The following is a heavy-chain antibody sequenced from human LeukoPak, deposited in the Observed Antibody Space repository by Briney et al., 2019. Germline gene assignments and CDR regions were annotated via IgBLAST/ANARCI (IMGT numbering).Heavy chain of an antibody. CDR1: GGSISRRSYY. CDR2: IYFSGRT. V-gene: IGHV4-39*07. CDR3: ARGYGLAARRPFDY. Sequence: SETLSLTCTVSGGSISRRSYYWGWIRQPPGKGLEWIGSIYFSGRTYYNPSLKSRVTISVDTSKNQFSLKLSSVTAADTAVYYCARGYGLAARRPFDYWGQGTLVTVSS. J-gene: IGHJ4*02. D-gene: IGHD6-6*01.